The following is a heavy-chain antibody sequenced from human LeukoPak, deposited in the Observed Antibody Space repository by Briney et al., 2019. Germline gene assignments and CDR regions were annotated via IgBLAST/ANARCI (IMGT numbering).Heavy chain of an antibody. Sequence: SVKVSCKASGGTFISYAISWVRQAPGQGGEGMGRIIPIFGTANYAQKFQGRVTITTDESTSTAYMELSSLRSEDTAVYYCARETATRDILASTKGPSDYF. V-gene: IGHV1-69*05. J-gene: IGHJ2*01. CDR3: ARETATRDILASTKGPSDYF. D-gene: IGHD3-9*01. CDR1: GGTFISYA. CDR2: IIPIFGTA.